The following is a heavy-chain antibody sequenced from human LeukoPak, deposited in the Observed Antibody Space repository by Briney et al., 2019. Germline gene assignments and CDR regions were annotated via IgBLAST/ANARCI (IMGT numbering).Heavy chain of an antibody. CDR3: ARRIIAAAAYFDY. Sequence: SETLSLTCTVSGGSISSSSYYCGWIRQPPGKGLEWIGSIYYSGSTYYNPSLKSRVTISVDTSKNHFSLKVSSVTAADTAVYYCARRIIAAAAYFDYWGQGTLVTVSS. CDR1: GGSISSSSYY. D-gene: IGHD6-13*01. CDR2: IYYSGST. V-gene: IGHV4-39*02. J-gene: IGHJ4*02.